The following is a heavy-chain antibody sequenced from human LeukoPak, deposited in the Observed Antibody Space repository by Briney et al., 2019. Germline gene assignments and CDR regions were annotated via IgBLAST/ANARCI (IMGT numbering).Heavy chain of an antibody. V-gene: IGHV1-2*02. J-gene: IGHJ4*02. CDR2: INPNSGGT. Sequence: AASVKVSCKASGYTFTGYYMHWVRQAPGQGLEWMGWINPNSGGTNYAQKFQGRVTMTRDTSISTDYMELSRLRSDDTAVYYCARAVVVVPAAIYYDSSGYLFDYWGQGTLVTVSS. D-gene: IGHD2-2*02. CDR1: GYTFTGYY. CDR3: ARAVVVVPAAIYYDSSGYLFDY.